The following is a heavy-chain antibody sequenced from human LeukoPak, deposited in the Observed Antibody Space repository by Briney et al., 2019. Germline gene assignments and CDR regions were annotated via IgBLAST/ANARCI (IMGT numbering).Heavy chain of an antibody. Sequence: ASVKVSCKASGGTFSSYAISWVRQAPGQGLEWMGRIIPILGIANYAQKFQGRVTITADKSTSTAYMELSSLRSEDTAVYYCARMGVDTAMGKETWGQGTLVTVSS. CDR2: IIPILGIA. J-gene: IGHJ4*02. V-gene: IGHV1-69*04. CDR1: GGTFSSYA. D-gene: IGHD5-18*01. CDR3: ARMGVDTAMGKET.